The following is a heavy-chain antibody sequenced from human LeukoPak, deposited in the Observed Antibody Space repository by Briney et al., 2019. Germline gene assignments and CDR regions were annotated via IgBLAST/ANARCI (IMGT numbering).Heavy chain of an antibody. CDR2: MNPNSGNT. Sequence: GASVKVSCKASGYTFTSYDINWVRQATGQGLEWMGWMNPNSGNTGYAQKFQGRVTMTRNTSISTAYMELSSLRSEDTAVYYCARGDGVVVPAAWYDWFDPWGQGTLVTVSS. CDR3: ARGDGVVVPAAWYDWFDP. CDR1: GYTFTSYD. J-gene: IGHJ5*02. D-gene: IGHD2-2*01. V-gene: IGHV1-8*01.